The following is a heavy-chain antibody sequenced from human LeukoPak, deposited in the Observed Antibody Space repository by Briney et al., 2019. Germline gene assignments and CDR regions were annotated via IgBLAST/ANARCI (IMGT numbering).Heavy chain of an antibody. D-gene: IGHD6-6*01. Sequence: SQTLSLTCTVSGGSISSGDYYWSWIRQPPGKGLEWIGYIYYSGSTYYNPSLKSRVTISVDTSKNQFSLKLSSVTAADTAVYYCARVPPMSIAARPGWFDPWGQGTLVTVSS. J-gene: IGHJ5*02. CDR1: GGSISSGDYY. CDR2: IYYSGST. CDR3: ARVPPMSIAARPGWFDP. V-gene: IGHV4-30-4*01.